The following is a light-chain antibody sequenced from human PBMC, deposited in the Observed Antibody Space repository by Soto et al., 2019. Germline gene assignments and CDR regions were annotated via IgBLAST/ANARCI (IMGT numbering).Light chain of an antibody. J-gene: IGKJ2*01. CDR3: AHYGSSRT. CDR1: QSVSSSY. Sequence: EIVLTQSPGTLSLSPGERATLSCRASQSVSSSYLAWYQQKPCQAPRLLIYGASSRATGIPDRFSCSGSGTDFTRTISRLEPEGFAVYYCAHYGSSRTFGQGTKLEIK. CDR2: GAS. V-gene: IGKV3-20*01.